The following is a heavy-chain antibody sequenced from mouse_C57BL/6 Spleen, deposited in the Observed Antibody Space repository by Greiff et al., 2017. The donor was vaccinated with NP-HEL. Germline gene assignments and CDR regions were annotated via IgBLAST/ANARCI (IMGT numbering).Heavy chain of an antibody. D-gene: IGHD2-3*01. J-gene: IGHJ4*01. V-gene: IGHV5-9-1*02. Sequence: EVQRVESGEGLVKPGGSLKLSCAASGSTFSSYAMPWVRQTPEKRLEWVAYISSGGDYTYYAHTLKGRFTLSRDNARNTLYLQMSSLNSEDTAMYYCTRAGNDGYFYYALDCWGKGTSVTVSS. CDR1: GSTFSSYA. CDR3: TRAGNDGYFYYALDC. CDR2: ISSGGDYT.